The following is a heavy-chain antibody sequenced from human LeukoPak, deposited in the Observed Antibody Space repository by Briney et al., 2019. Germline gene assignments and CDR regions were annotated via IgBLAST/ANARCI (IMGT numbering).Heavy chain of an antibody. CDR1: GFTFSDYN. V-gene: IGHV3-48*01. CDR2: ITISTGII. CDR3: ARETPYSSSWTVFDY. Sequence: GGSLRLSCAASGFTFSDYNMNWVRQAPGKGLEWVAYITISTGIIYYADSVKGRFTISSDNAKNSLYLQMNSLRAEDTAVYYCARETPYSSSWTVFDYWGQGTLVTVSS. D-gene: IGHD6-13*01. J-gene: IGHJ4*02.